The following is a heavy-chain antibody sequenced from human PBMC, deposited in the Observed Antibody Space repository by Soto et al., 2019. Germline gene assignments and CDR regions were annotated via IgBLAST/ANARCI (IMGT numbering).Heavy chain of an antibody. J-gene: IGHJ5*02. Sequence: SQTLSLTCAISGDSASSNSAAWNWIRQSPSRGLEWLGRTYYRSKWYNDYAVSVKSRITINPDTSKNQFSLQLNSVTPEDTAVYYCARAPGYSSSWSQNWFDPWGQGTLVNVSS. CDR1: GDSASSNSAA. CDR2: TYYRSKWYN. V-gene: IGHV6-1*01. CDR3: ARAPGYSSSWSQNWFDP. D-gene: IGHD6-13*01.